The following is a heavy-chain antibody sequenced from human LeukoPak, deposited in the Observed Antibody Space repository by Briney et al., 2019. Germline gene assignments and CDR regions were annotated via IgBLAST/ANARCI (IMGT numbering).Heavy chain of an antibody. CDR3: ASGGTYYDFWSGLDY. CDR1: GGTFSSYA. V-gene: IGHV1-69*13. J-gene: IGHJ4*02. Sequence: ASVKVSCKASGGTFSSYAISWVRQAPGQGLEWMGGIIPIFGTANYAQKFQGRVTITADESTSTAYMELSSLRSEDTAVYYCASGGTYYDFWSGLDYWGQGTLVTVSS. D-gene: IGHD3-3*01. CDR2: IIPIFGTA.